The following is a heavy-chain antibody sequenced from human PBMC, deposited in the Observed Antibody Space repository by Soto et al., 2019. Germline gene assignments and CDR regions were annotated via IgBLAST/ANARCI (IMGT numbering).Heavy chain of an antibody. V-gene: IGHV4-34*01. D-gene: IGHD3-3*01. CDR2: INHRGST. CDR1: GGAFRGYY. J-gene: IGHJ6*02. Sequence: SATPSSTCAVYGGAFRGYYWRWFRQPPGKGLEWIGEINHRGSTNYNPSLKSRVTISVDTSNNQFSVKLSSVTAAYKAVYYCARALRISYYDFWSGSDGIDVWGQGTTVTVSS. CDR3: ARALRISYYDFWSGSDGIDV.